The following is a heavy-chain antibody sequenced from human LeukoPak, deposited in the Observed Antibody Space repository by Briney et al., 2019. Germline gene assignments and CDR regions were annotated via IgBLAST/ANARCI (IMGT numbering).Heavy chain of an antibody. J-gene: IGHJ4*02. V-gene: IGHV3-30*04. D-gene: IGHD2-15*01. Sequence: GGSLRLSCAASGFTFSSYAMHWVRQAPGKGLEWVAVISYDGSNKYYADSVKGRFTISRDNSKNTLYLQMNSLRAEDTAVYYCARGRERYCSGGSCQNFDYWGQGTLVTVSS. CDR3: ARGRERYCSGGSCQNFDY. CDR2: ISYDGSNK. CDR1: GFTFSSYA.